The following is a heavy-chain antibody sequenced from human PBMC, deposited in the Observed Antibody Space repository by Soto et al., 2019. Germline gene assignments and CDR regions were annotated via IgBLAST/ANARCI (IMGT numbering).Heavy chain of an antibody. Sequence: EVQLVESGGGLVQPGRSLRLSCAASGFTFDDYAMHWVRQAPGKGLEWVSGISWNSGSIGYADSVKGRFTISRDNAKNSLYLQMNSLRAEDTALYYCAKDRGWGYSGYGLDYWGQGTLVTVSS. J-gene: IGHJ4*02. CDR3: AKDRGWGYSGYGLDY. CDR1: GFTFDDYA. CDR2: ISWNSGSI. D-gene: IGHD5-12*01. V-gene: IGHV3-9*01.